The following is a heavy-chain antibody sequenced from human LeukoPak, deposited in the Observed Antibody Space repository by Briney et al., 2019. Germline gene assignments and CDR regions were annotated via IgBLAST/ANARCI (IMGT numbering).Heavy chain of an antibody. J-gene: IGHJ3*02. CDR2: INPNSGDT. CDR3: ARVRLERRSDAFDI. Sequence: ASVKVSCKASGYTFSGYYLHWVRQAPGQGLEWMGWINPNSGDTGYAQRFQGRVTMTRDTSISTAYMELSRLRSDDTAVYYCARVRLERRSDAFDIWGQGTMVTVSS. CDR1: GYTFSGYY. D-gene: IGHD1-1*01. V-gene: IGHV1-2*02.